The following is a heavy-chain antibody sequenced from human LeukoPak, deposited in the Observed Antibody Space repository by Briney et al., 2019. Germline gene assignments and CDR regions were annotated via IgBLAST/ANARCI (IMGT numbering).Heavy chain of an antibody. CDR3: ARDAVASYYFDY. V-gene: IGHV3-23*01. Sequence: PGGSLRLSCAASGFTFSSSAMSWVRQAPGKGLEWVSAISNNGGYTYYADSVQGRFTISRDNSKNTLYLQMNSLRAEDTAVYYCARDAVASYYFDYWGQGTLVTVSS. CDR2: ISNNGGYT. CDR1: GFTFSSSA. D-gene: IGHD6-19*01. J-gene: IGHJ4*02.